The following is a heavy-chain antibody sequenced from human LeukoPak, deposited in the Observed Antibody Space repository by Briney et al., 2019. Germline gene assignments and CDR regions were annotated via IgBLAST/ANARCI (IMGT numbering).Heavy chain of an antibody. CDR3: ARGGNYYDSSPLDY. CDR1: GDSISSYY. V-gene: IGHV4-59*01. CDR2: IYYSGST. J-gene: IGHJ4*02. D-gene: IGHD3-22*01. Sequence: PSETLSLTCTVSGDSISSYYWSWIRQPPGKGLEWIGYIYYSGSTNYNPSLKSRVTISVDTSKNQFSLKLSSMTAADTAVYYCARGGNYYDSSPLDYWGQGTLVTVSS.